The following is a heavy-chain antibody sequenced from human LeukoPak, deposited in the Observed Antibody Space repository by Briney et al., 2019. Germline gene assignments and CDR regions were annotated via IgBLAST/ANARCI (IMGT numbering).Heavy chain of an antibody. CDR1: GFTFTSYG. CDR2: ISNDGSNK. CDR3: AKGVYQLLLLGDLYD. Sequence: GGSLRPSCAASGFTFTSYGMQWVREAPGKGLEWVVVISNDGSNKYYADSVKGRFTISRDNSKNTLYLQINSLRAEDTAVYYCAKGVYQLLLLGDLYDCGQGTLGTVS. J-gene: IGHJ4*02. D-gene: IGHD2-2*01. V-gene: IGHV3-30*18.